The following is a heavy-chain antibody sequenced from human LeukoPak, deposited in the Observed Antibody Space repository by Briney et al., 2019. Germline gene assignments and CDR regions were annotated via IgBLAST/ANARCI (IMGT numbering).Heavy chain of an antibody. CDR3: ASRVTVGDY. CDR1: GGSISSGSYY. V-gene: IGHV4-61*02. CDR2: IYASGTT. D-gene: IGHD2-15*01. J-gene: IGHJ4*02. Sequence: SQTLSLTCTVSGGSISSGSYYWSWIRQPAGKGLEWIGRIYASGTTNYNPSLKSRVTISVDTSKNQFSLKLSSVTAADTAVYYCASRVTVGDYRGQGTLVTVSS.